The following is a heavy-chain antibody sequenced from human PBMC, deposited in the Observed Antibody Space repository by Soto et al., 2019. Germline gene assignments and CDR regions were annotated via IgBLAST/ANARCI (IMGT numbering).Heavy chain of an antibody. CDR2: GYYSGTT. CDR1: GDSISRSSHY. V-gene: IGHV4-39*01. D-gene: IGHD2-15*01. Sequence: QLQLQESGPGVVKASETLSLTCTVSGDSISRSSHYWGWIRQPPGKGLEWIGSGYYSGTTYYNPSLRSRVTITGETSKIQYSLRLNSVTAADTAVYYCARHGLGYCSGGSCYPDAFDVWGQGTMVSVSS. J-gene: IGHJ3*01. CDR3: ARHGLGYCSGGSCYPDAFDV.